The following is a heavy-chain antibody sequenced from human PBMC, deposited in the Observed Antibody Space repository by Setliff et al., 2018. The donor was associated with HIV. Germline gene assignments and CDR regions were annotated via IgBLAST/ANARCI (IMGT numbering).Heavy chain of an antibody. Sequence: VASVKVSCKASGDIFIDYYIHWVRQAPGQGLEWMGMINPSGSNTAYAQKFRDRVTVTRDTSTSTVYMELSSLTSEDTAVYYCAREAEYRAILFGVLTTTTFDIWGQGTMVTVSS. CDR3: AREAEYRAILFGVLTTTTFDI. CDR1: GDIFIDYY. D-gene: IGHD3-3*01. V-gene: IGHV1-46*01. CDR2: INPSGSNT. J-gene: IGHJ3*02.